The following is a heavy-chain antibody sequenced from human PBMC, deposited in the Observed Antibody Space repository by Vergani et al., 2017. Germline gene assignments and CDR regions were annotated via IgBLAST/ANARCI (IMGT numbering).Heavy chain of an antibody. Sequence: QVQLQESGPGLVKPSETLSLTCTVSGVSISSYYWSWIRQPPGNGLEWIGYIYYSGSTNYNPSLKSRVTISVDTSKNQFSLKLSSVTAADTAVYYCARARRQLAPVGYWFDPWGQGTLVTVSS. CDR1: GVSISSYY. CDR3: ARARRQLAPVGYWFDP. D-gene: IGHD6-6*01. J-gene: IGHJ5*02. V-gene: IGHV4-59*01. CDR2: IYYSGST.